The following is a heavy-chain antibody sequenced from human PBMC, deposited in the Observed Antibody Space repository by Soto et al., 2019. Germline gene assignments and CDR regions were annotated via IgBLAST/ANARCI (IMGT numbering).Heavy chain of an antibody. J-gene: IGHJ4*02. V-gene: IGHV3-23*01. CDR3: AREGFCSGTSCYRAAIDY. Sequence: EVQLLESGGGLVQPGGSLRVSCAASAFTFSSYAMSWVRQAPGKGLEWVSTISGSGGSTYYADSVKGRFTISRDNSKNTLYLQMNSLRAEDTAVYFCAREGFCSGTSCYRAAIDYWGQGTLVTFSS. D-gene: IGHD2-2*02. CDR1: AFTFSSYA. CDR2: ISGSGGST.